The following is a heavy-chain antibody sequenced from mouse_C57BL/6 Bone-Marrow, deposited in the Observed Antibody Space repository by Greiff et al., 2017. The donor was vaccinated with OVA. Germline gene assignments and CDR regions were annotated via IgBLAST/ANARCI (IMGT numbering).Heavy chain of an antibody. CDR2: IDPSDSNT. D-gene: IGHD2-3*01. CDR3: ARYDGYHWYFDV. J-gene: IGHJ1*03. CDR1: GYTFTSYW. V-gene: IGHV1-59*01. Sequence: VQLQQPGAELVRPGTSVKLSCKASGYTFTSYWMHWVKQRPGHGLEWIGVIDPSDSNTNYNQTCKGKAPLTVDTSSSTAYMPLSSLTSEDSAVYYCARYDGYHWYFDVWGTGTTVTVSS.